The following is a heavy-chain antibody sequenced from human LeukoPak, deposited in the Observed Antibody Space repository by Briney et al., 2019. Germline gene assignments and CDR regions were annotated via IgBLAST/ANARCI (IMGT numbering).Heavy chain of an antibody. V-gene: IGHV4-34*01. D-gene: IGHD2-2*01. CDR2: INHSGST. CDR1: GGSFSGYY. J-gene: IGHJ6*02. CDR3: ARCVEEYHLSMDV. Sequence: SETLSLTCAVYGGSFSGYYWSWIRQPPGKGLEWIGEINHSGSTNYNPSLKSRVTISVDTSKNQFSLKLRSVTSTDTAVYYCARCVEEYHLSMDVWGQGTTVTVSS.